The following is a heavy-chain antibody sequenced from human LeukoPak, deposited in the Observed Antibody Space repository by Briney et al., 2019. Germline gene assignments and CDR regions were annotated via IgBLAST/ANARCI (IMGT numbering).Heavy chain of an antibody. J-gene: IGHJ4*02. Sequence: SETLSLTCTVSGGSISSYYWSWIRQPPGKGLEWIGYIYYSGSTNYNPSLKSRVTISVDTSKNQLSLKLSSVTAADTAVYYCARDSSGYYLFDYWGQGALVTVSS. CDR2: IYYSGST. CDR3: ARDSSGYYLFDY. CDR1: GGSISSYY. V-gene: IGHV4-59*01. D-gene: IGHD3-22*01.